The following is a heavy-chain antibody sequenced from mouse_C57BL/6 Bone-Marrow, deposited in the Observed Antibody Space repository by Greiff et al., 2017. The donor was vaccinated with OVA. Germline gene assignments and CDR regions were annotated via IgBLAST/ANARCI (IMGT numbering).Heavy chain of an antibody. V-gene: IGHV1-81*01. Sequence: QVHVKQSGAELARPGASVKLSCKASGYTFTSYGISWVKQRTGQGLEWIGEIYPRSGNTYYNEKFKGKGTLTADKSSSTAYMELRSLTSEDSAVYVCARGGNYLYWLAYWGQGTLLTVS. J-gene: IGHJ3*01. D-gene: IGHD2-1*01. CDR1: GYTFTSYG. CDR3: ARGGNYLYWLAY. CDR2: IYPRSGNT.